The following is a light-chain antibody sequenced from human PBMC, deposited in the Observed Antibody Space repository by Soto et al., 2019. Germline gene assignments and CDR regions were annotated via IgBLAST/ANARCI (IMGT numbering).Light chain of an antibody. CDR1: RSNIGSYDF. J-gene: IGLJ1*01. CDR2: DVS. Sequence: QSVLTQPPSASGSPGQSVTISCAGSRSNIGSYDFVAWYQQHPGKAPKLIIHDVSERPSGVPDRFSGSKSGTAASLTVSGLQAEDEADYYCSSYAGRNNYVFGTGTKVTVL. V-gene: IGLV2-8*01. CDR3: SSYAGRNNYV.